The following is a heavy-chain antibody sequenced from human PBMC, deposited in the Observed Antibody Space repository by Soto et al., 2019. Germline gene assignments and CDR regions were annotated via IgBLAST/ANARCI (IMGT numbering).Heavy chain of an antibody. CDR1: GFTFSSYG. Sequence: GGSLRLSCAASGFTFSSYGMHWVRQAPGNGLEWVAVISYDGSNKYYADSVKGRFTISRDNSKNTLYLQMNSLRAEDTAVYYCAKDSWGGYSSDYWGQGXLVTVYS. J-gene: IGHJ4*02. CDR2: ISYDGSNK. CDR3: AKDSWGGYSSDY. V-gene: IGHV3-30*18. D-gene: IGHD5-18*01.